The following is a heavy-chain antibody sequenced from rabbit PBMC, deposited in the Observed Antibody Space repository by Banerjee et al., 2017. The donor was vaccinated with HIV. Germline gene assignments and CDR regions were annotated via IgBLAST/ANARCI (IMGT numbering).Heavy chain of an antibody. J-gene: IGHJ4*01. V-gene: IGHV1S40*01. Sequence: QSLEESGGDLVKPGASLTLTCTASGFDFSSNAMCWVRQAPGKGLEWIACIYTGSWGSPYYASWAEGRFTISKTSSTTATLQMTSLTAADTATCFCARAGYPGYAYAFNLWGPGTLVTVS. CDR2: IYTGSWGSP. CDR3: ARAGYPGYAYAFNL. D-gene: IGHD6-1*01. CDR1: GFDFSSNA.